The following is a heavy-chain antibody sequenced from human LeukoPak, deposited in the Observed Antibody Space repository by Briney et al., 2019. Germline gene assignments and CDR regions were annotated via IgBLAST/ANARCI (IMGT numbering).Heavy chain of an antibody. J-gene: IGHJ4*02. CDR3: AKDLTNGWCFDN. D-gene: IGHD6-19*01. Sequence: GGSLRLSCAAPGFTFSDYVMHWVRQAPGKGLEWVAFVRPGGSDKQYADSVKGRFTVSRDNSKNTLYLQLNSLRAEDTAVYYCAKDLTNGWCFDNWGQGNLVTV. CDR1: GFTFSDYV. V-gene: IGHV3-30*02. CDR2: VRPGGSDK.